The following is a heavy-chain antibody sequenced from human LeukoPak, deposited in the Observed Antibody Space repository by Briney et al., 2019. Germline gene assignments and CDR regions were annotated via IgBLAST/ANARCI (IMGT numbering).Heavy chain of an antibody. CDR2: ISGSGGST. J-gene: IGHJ4*02. D-gene: IGHD6-6*01. CDR1: GFTLSSYA. V-gene: IGHV3-23*01. Sequence: GGSLRLSCAASGFTLSSYAMSWVRQAPGKGLEWVSAISGSGGSTYYADSVKGRFAISRDNSKNTLYLQMNSLRAEDTAVYYCAKDTPSEYSSPPSFDYWGQGTLVTVSS. CDR3: AKDTPSEYSSPPSFDY.